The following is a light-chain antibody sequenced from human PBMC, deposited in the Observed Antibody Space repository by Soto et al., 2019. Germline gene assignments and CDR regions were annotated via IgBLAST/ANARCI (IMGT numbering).Light chain of an antibody. J-gene: IGLJ1*01. CDR3: GTWDSSLSVF. V-gene: IGLV1-51*02. Sequence: QSALTQPPSVSAAPGQKVTISCSGSSSNIGNNYVSWYQQLPGTAPKLLIYENNKRPSGIPDRFSGSKSGTSATLGITGLQTGDEADYYCGTWDSSLSVFFGTGTKVTGL. CDR1: SSNIGNNY. CDR2: ENN.